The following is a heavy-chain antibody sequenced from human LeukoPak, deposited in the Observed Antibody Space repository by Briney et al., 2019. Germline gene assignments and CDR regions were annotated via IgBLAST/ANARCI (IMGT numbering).Heavy chain of an antibody. Sequence: LPGGSLRLSCAASGFTFSSYAMSWVRQAPGRGLEWVSDISGNGDSAYYADSVKGRFTISRENSKNTPYLQMNSLRAEDTAVYYCARDLEEYYDFWSGHRSGGYFDYWGQGTLVTVSS. J-gene: IGHJ4*02. CDR2: ISGNGDSA. CDR3: ARDLEEYYDFWSGHRSGGYFDY. CDR1: GFTFSSYA. V-gene: IGHV3-23*01. D-gene: IGHD3-3*01.